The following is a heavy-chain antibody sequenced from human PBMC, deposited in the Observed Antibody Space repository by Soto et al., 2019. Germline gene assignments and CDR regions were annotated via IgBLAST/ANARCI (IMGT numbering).Heavy chain of an antibody. CDR1: GGSFSGYY. J-gene: IGHJ6*02. V-gene: IGHV4-34*01. CDR3: ARVGSIAVAGYYYYYGMDV. D-gene: IGHD6-19*01. CDR2: INHSGST. Sequence: PSETLSLTCAVYGGSFSGYYWIWIGQPPGKGLEWIGEINHSGSTNYNPSLKSRVTISVDTSKNQFSLKLSSVTAADTAVYYCARVGSIAVAGYYYYYGMDVWGQGTTVTVPS.